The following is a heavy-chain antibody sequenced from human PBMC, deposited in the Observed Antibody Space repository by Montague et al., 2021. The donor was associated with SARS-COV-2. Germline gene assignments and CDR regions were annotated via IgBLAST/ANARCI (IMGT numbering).Heavy chain of an antibody. J-gene: IGHJ6*02. CDR3: ARGRTVTTFYYYYGMDV. CDR2: INHSGST. Sequence: SETLSLTCTVSGGSISSSSYYWSWIRQPPGKGLEWIGEINHSGSTNYNPSLKSRVTISVDTSKNQFSLKLSSVTAADTAVYYCARGRTVTTFYYYYGMDVWGQGTTVTVSS. D-gene: IGHD4-17*01. CDR1: GGSISSSSYY. V-gene: IGHV4-39*07.